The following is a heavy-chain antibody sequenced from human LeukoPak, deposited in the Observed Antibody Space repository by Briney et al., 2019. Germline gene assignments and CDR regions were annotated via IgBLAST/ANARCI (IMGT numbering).Heavy chain of an antibody. V-gene: IGHV3-30-3*01. CDR1: GFTFSTYN. Sequence: GGSLRLSCAASGFTFSTYNVHWVRQAPGKGLEWVAVISYDETNEYYADSVKGRFTISRDNSKNTLYLQMNSLRAEDTAVYYCAKATYYYDSQVGYWGQGTLVTVSS. J-gene: IGHJ4*02. CDR3: AKATYYYDSQVGY. D-gene: IGHD3-22*01. CDR2: ISYDETNE.